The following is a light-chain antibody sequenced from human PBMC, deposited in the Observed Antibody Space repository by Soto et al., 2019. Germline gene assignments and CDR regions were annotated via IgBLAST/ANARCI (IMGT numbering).Light chain of an antibody. CDR2: EVS. J-gene: IGLJ1*01. CDR1: SSDVGGYNY. V-gene: IGLV2-14*01. Sequence: QSALTQPASVSGSPGQSITISCTGTSSDVGGYNYVSWYQQHPGKAPKLMIYEVSNLPSGVSNRFSASKSGNTASLTISGLQAEDEADYYCTSYTTSSTLYVFGTGTKITVL. CDR3: TSYTTSSTLYV.